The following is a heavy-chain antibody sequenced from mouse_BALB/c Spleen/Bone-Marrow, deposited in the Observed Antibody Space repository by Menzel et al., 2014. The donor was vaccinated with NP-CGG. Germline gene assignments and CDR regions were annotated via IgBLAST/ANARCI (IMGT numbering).Heavy chain of an antibody. CDR1: GYSFTDYY. CDR2: VNPNNGGS. CDR3: ARYDYRYGGNAMDY. J-gene: IGHJ4*01. D-gene: IGHD2-14*01. V-gene: IGHV1-18*01. Sequence: EVKLVESGPDLVKPGASVKISCKTSGYSFTDYYMHWVKQSHGKNLEWIGRVNPNNGGSSYSQMFTGKAILTVDKSSTTAYMELRSLTSEDSAVYYCARYDYRYGGNAMDYWGQGTSVTVSS.